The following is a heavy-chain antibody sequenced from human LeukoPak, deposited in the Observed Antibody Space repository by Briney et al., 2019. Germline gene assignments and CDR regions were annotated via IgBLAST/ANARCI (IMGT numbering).Heavy chain of an antibody. V-gene: IGHV4-39*01. CDR1: GGSIRSSSYY. Sequence: PSETLSLTCTVSGGSIRSSSYYWGWIRQPPGKGLEWIGTIHYSGSSYCNPSIKSRGTISVDTSKNKFSLKLSSVTAADTAVYYCVRHVSSSAGYHFDYWGQGTLVTVSS. CDR2: IHYSGSS. CDR3: VRHVSSSAGYHFDY. D-gene: IGHD3-22*01. J-gene: IGHJ4*02.